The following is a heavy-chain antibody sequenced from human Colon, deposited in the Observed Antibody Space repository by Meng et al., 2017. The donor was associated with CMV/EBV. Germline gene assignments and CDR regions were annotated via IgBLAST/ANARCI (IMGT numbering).Heavy chain of an antibody. J-gene: IGHJ4*02. CDR2: ITPFNGNT. D-gene: IGHD6-13*01. V-gene: IGHV1-45*02. CDR1: GFNFRHRY. CDR3: ASGEEQLAHFDY. Sequence: QMQLVQSGAEAKKTGSSVMVSCKASGFNFRHRYVHWVRQAPGQALEWMGWITPFNGNTNYAQKLQDRVTITRDMSMTTAYMELSSLRSDDRAIYFCASGEEQLAHFDYWGQGTLVTVSS.